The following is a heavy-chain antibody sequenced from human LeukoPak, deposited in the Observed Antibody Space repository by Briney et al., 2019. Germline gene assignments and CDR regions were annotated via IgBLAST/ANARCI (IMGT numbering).Heavy chain of an antibody. Sequence: GESLKISCKGSGYSFTNHWIGWARQMPGKGLEWMGIIYPGDSDTRYSPSFQGQVTISADKSISTAYLQWSSLKASDTAMYYCASDRVTTLWNYWGQGTLVTVSS. CDR2: IYPGDSDT. D-gene: IGHD4-17*01. V-gene: IGHV5-51*01. CDR3: ASDRVTTLWNY. J-gene: IGHJ4*02. CDR1: GYSFTNHW.